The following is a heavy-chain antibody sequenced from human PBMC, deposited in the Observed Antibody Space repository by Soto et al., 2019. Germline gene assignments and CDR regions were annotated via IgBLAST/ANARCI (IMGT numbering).Heavy chain of an antibody. D-gene: IGHD6-13*01. CDR1: GFTFSSYE. CDR3: ARTAFFIAAAGTAGAFQH. J-gene: IGHJ1*01. V-gene: IGHV3-48*03. CDR2: ISISGSTI. Sequence: EVQLVESGGGLVQPGGSLRLSCAASGFTFSSYEMNWVRQAPGKGLALVSYISISGSTIYYADSVKGRFTISRDNAKNSLYLQMNSLRAEDTAVYYCARTAFFIAAAGTAGAFQHWGQGTLVTVSS.